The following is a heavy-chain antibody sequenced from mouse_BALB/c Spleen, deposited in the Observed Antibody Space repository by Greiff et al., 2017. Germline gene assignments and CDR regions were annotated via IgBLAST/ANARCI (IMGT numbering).Heavy chain of an antibody. CDR3: ARRLRGAMDY. V-gene: IGHV1-4*02. D-gene: IGHD2-4*01. CDR2: INPSSGYT. J-gene: IGHJ4*01. Sequence: VQLQQSAAELARPGASVKMSCKASGYTFTSYTMHWVKQRPGQGLEWIGYINPSSGYTEYNQKFKDKTTLTADKSSSTAYMQLSSLTSEDSAVYYCARRLRGAMDYWGQGTSVTVSS. CDR1: GYTFTSYT.